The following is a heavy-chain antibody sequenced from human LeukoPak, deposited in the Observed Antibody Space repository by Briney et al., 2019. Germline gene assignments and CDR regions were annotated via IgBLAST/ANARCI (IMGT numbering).Heavy chain of an antibody. CDR3: AKDRQYSYGSYYNYYGMDV. Sequence: GSLRLSCAASGFTFSSYAMSWVRQAPGKGLEWVSAISGRGGSTYYADSVKGRFTISRDNSENTVDLQMNSLRAEDTAVYYCAKDRQYSYGSYYNYYGMDVWGQGTTVTVSS. D-gene: IGHD5-18*01. V-gene: IGHV3-23*01. J-gene: IGHJ6*02. CDR1: GFTFSSYA. CDR2: ISGRGGST.